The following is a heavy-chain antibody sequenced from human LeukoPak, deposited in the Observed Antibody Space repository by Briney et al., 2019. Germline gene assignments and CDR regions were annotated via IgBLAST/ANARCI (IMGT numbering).Heavy chain of an antibody. Sequence: PGGSLRLSCAASEFTFSTYSMNWVRQAPGKGLEWVSSISSSSSYIYYADSVKGRFTISRDNAKNSLYLQMNSLGAEDTAVYYCARGENNYGYYYFDYWGQGTLVTVSS. J-gene: IGHJ4*02. CDR3: ARGENNYGYYYFDY. V-gene: IGHV3-21*01. CDR1: EFTFSTYS. CDR2: ISSSSSYI. D-gene: IGHD5-18*01.